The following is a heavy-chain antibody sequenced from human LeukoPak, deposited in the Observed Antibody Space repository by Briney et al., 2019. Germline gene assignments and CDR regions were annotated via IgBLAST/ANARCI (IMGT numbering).Heavy chain of an antibody. CDR2: IKQDGSEK. D-gene: IGHD4-17*01. J-gene: IGHJ4*02. CDR3: ASDREDYGDLFDY. CDR1: GLTFSSYW. Sequence: GGSLRLSCAASGLTFSSYWMSWVRQAPGKGLEWVANIKQDGSEKYYVDSVKGRFTISRDNAKNSLYLQMNSLRAEDTAVYYCASDREDYGDLFDYWGQGSLVTVSS. V-gene: IGHV3-7*03.